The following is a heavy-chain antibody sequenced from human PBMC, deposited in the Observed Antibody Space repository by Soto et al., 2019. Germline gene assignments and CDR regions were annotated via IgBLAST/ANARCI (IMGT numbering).Heavy chain of an antibody. J-gene: IGHJ4*02. CDR1: GFTFGDYY. D-gene: IGHD3-16*02. Sequence: PGGSLRLSCAASGFTFGDYYMSWIRQAPGKGLEWVSYISSSGSTIYYADSVKGRFTISRDNAKNSLYLQMNSLRAEDTAVYYCARVSPFLSDGPYFDYWGQGTLVTVSS. V-gene: IGHV3-11*04. CDR3: ARVSPFLSDGPYFDY. CDR2: ISSSGSTI.